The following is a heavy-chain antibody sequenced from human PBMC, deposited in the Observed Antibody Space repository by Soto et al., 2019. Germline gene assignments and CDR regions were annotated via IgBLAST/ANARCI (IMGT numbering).Heavy chain of an antibody. D-gene: IGHD3-22*01. J-gene: IGHJ4*02. CDR1: GFTFGASA. Sequence: PGGSLRLCCAASGFTFGASALQWVRQASGKGLEWVSVISGSGGSTDYAAPVKGRFTISRDDSKNTLYLQMNSLKTEDTAVYYCTTDPVTMIVVVPSSGWGQGTLVTVSS. CDR2: ISGSGGST. CDR3: TTDPVTMIVVVPSSG. V-gene: IGHV3-23*01.